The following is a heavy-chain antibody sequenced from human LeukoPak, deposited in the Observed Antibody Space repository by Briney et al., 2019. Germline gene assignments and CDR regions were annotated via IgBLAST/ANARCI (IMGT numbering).Heavy chain of an antibody. J-gene: IGHJ4*02. V-gene: IGHV3-23*01. D-gene: IGHD6-19*01. CDR1: GFTFSSYG. CDR2: ISGSGGST. Sequence: PGGSLRLSCAASGFTFSSYGMSWVRQAPGKGLEWVSAISGSGGSTYYADSVKGRFTISRDNSKNTLYLQMNSLRAEDTAVYYCARDGVPGAVAVNEYYFDYWGQGTLVTVSS. CDR3: ARDGVPGAVAVNEYYFDY.